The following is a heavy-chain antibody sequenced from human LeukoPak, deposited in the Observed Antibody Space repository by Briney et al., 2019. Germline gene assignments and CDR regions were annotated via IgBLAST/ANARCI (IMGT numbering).Heavy chain of an antibody. Sequence: PSETLSLTRTVSGGSIRSHSGAWIRQPPGKALEWVGYFDNSGSADYNPSLKSRVTISVDTSKSQFSLKLTSATAADTAVYYCAREKMYFYDSTGYSVFGYWGQGTLVTVSS. CDR3: AREKMYFYDSTGYSVFGY. J-gene: IGHJ4*02. CDR1: GGSIRSHS. D-gene: IGHD3-22*01. CDR2: FDNSGSA. V-gene: IGHV4-59*11.